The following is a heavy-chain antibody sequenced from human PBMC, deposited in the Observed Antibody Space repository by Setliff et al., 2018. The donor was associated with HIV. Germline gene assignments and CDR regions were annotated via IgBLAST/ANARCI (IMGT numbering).Heavy chain of an antibody. CDR1: GFTFSSYG. D-gene: IGHD3-10*01. CDR3: AKQSSGSYGSGSSLDY. J-gene: IGHJ4*02. V-gene: IGHV3-30*02. Sequence: PGGSLRLSCAASGFTFSSYGMHWVRQAPGKGLEWVAVIWYDGSNKYYADSVKGRFTISRDNSKNTLYLQMNSLRAEDTAVYYCAKQSSGSYGSGSSLDYWGQGTLVTVSS. CDR2: IWYDGSNK.